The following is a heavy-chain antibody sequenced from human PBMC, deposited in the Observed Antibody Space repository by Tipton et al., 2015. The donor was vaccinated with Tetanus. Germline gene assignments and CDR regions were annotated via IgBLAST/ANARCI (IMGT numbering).Heavy chain of an antibody. J-gene: IGHJ4*02. CDR3: ARATANSAFDF. CDR2: INPNSGDT. CDR1: GYTFTGNY. D-gene: IGHD2-21*02. V-gene: IGHV1-2*02. Sequence: QVQLVQSGAEVKKPGASVKVSCTASGYTFTGNYIHWVRQVPGQRLEWMAWINPNSGDTDFARKFQGRVTVTRDTSISTAYMELSGLRSDDTAVYFCARATANSAFDFWGQGTRVIVSS.